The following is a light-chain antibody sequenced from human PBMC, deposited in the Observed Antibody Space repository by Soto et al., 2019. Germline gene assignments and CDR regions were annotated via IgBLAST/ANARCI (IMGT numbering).Light chain of an antibody. J-gene: IGLJ1*01. CDR3: SSYTSSNTYV. V-gene: IGLV2-14*03. CDR1: SSEVGGYNY. CDR2: DVT. Sequence: QSVLTQPASVSGSPGQWTTISCTGTSSEVGGYNYVSWYQHHPGKAPKLMIYDVTNRPSGVSNRFSGSKSGNTASLTISGLQTEDEADYYCSSYTSSNTYVFGTGTKVTVL.